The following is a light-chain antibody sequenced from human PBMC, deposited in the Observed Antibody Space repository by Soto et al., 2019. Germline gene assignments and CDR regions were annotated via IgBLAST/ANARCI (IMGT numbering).Light chain of an antibody. CDR2: DAS. V-gene: IGKV1-5*01. Sequence: DIQMTQSPSTLSASVGDRVTITCRASQTIGSWLAWYQQKPGKAPELLIYDASTLEGGVPSRFSGSGSGTKFSLTITSLQADDFATFYCQKYSSFPRTFGQGTKVEIK. J-gene: IGKJ1*01. CDR3: QKYSSFPRT. CDR1: QTIGSW.